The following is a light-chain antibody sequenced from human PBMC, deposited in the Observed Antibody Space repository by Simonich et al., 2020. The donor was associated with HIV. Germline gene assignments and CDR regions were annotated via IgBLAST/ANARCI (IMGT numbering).Light chain of an antibody. CDR3: ATWDNSLGAYF. V-gene: IGLV1-51*01. J-gene: IGLJ1*01. CDR1: SSNIGSNY. Sequence: QSVLTQPPSVSAAPGQKVTISCSGSSSNIGSNYVSWYQQLPGTAPKLLIYDNNKRPSGIPDRCSGSKSGTSATLDITGLQTGDEADYYCATWDNSLGAYFFGTGTKVSVL. CDR2: DNN.